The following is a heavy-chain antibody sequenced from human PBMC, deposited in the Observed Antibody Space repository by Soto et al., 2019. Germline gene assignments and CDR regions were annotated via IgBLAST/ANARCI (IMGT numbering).Heavy chain of an antibody. J-gene: IGHJ6*03. CDR2: ISGSGGST. CDR1: GFTFSSYA. D-gene: IGHD3-3*01. Sequence: GGSLRLSCAASGFTFSSYAMSWVRQAPGKGLEWVSAISGSGGSTYYADSVKGRFTISRDNSKNTLYLQMNSLRAEDTAVYYCARGLFLLYYYYYMGVWGKGTTVTVSS. V-gene: IGHV3-23*01. CDR3: ARGLFLLYYYYYMGV.